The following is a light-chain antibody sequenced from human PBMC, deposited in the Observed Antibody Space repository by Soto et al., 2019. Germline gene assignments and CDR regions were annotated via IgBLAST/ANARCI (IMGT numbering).Light chain of an antibody. Sequence: DIQMTQSPSAMSASVGDRVTITCRASQAIRNYLAWFQQKPGKVPKRLIYVASSLQSGVPSRFSGSGSGTEFTLTISSLQPEDFAVYYCLQHDSYPRTFGQGTKLEIK. CDR2: VAS. V-gene: IGKV1-17*03. CDR3: LQHDSYPRT. J-gene: IGKJ2*01. CDR1: QAIRNY.